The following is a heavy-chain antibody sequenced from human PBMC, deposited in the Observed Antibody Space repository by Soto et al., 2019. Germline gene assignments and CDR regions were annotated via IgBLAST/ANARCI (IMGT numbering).Heavy chain of an antibody. Sequence: GGSLRLSCAASGFTFSSYAMHWVRQAPGKGLEWVAVISYDGSNKYYADSVKGRFTISRDNSKNTLYLQMNSLRAEDTAVYYCAREVGRANVDTAMVPYFDYWGQGTLVTVSS. CDR1: GFTFSSYA. CDR2: ISYDGSNK. J-gene: IGHJ4*02. V-gene: IGHV3-30-3*01. CDR3: AREVGRANVDTAMVPYFDY. D-gene: IGHD5-18*01.